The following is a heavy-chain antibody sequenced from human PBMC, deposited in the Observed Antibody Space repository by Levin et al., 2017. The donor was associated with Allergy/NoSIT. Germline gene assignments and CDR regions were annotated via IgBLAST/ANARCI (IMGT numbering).Heavy chain of an antibody. CDR3: ARDLSISHSGHMGLFDY. D-gene: IGHD6-19*01. CDR1: GGTFSNYA. Sequence: SVKVSCKASGGTFSNYAISWVRQAPGQGLEWMAGIIPIFGTTNYAPKFQGRVTITAETFTSTVYMELSSLRSEDTAVYYCARDLSISHSGHMGLFDYWGQGTLVTVSS. V-gene: IGHV1-69*06. CDR2: IIPIFGTT. J-gene: IGHJ4*02.